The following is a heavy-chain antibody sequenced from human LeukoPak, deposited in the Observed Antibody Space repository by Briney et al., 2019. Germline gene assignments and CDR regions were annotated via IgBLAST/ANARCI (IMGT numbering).Heavy chain of an antibody. D-gene: IGHD6-13*01. CDR3: ARGIAARY. V-gene: IGHV1-2*02. J-gene: IGHJ4*02. CDR1: GYTFTGYY. Sequence: ASVKVSCKASGYTFTGYYMHWVRQAPGQGLEWMGWINPSSGGTNYAQKFQGRVTMTRDTSISTAYMELSRQRSDDTAVYFCARGIAARYWGQGTLVTVSS. CDR2: INPSSGGT.